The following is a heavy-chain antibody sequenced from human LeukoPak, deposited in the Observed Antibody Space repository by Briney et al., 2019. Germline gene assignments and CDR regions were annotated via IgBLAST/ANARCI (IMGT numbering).Heavy chain of an antibody. CDR1: GFSFRDYA. D-gene: IGHD1-1*01. CDR3: SKGIGMSWYTFDH. CDR2: IRYDDTNR. J-gene: IGHJ4*02. V-gene: IGHV3-30*02. Sequence: PGGSLRLSCAASGFSFRDYAMHWVRQAPGKGPEWVAFIRYDDTNRYYADSVKGRFTISRDNSKNTLSLQMDSLRTEDTAIYYCSKGIGMSWYTFDHWGQGTQVTVSS.